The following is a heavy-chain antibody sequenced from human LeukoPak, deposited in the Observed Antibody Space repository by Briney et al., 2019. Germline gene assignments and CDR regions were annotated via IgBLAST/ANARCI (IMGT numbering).Heavy chain of an antibody. V-gene: IGHV3-23*01. Sequence: GGSLRLSCAASEFAFSNYAMSWVRQAPGKGLEWVSGINTGGEYTYYANSVKGRFTISRDNSKNTLYLQMNSLRAEDTAVYYCVKKGGGGYFDSWGQGILVTVSS. CDR3: VKKGGGGYFDS. CDR1: EFAFSNYA. CDR2: INTGGEYT. D-gene: IGHD3-10*01. J-gene: IGHJ4*02.